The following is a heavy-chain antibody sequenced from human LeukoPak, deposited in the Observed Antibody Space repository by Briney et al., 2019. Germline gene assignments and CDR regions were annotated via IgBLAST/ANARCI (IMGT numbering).Heavy chain of an antibody. D-gene: IGHD4-17*01. CDR3: ARDYGDYSGGDY. V-gene: IGHV3-7*01. J-gene: IGHJ4*02. CDR2: IKEDGSQK. CDR1: GFTFRSAW. Sequence: GGSLRLSCAASGFTFRSAWMTWVRQAPGKGLEWVTNIKEDGSQKNYVDSVKGRFTISRDNARNSLYLQMNSVRAEDAAVYYCARDYGDYSGGDYWGQGTLVTVSS.